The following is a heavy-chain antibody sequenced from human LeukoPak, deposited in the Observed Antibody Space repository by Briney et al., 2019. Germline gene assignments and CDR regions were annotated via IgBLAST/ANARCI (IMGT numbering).Heavy chain of an antibody. CDR2: VNGDGSSK. V-gene: IGHV3-74*01. J-gene: IGHJ4*02. Sequence: GGSLRLSCTASGFTFSTYWMHWVRQAPGKGLVWVTRVNGDGSSKVYADSVKGRFTISRDYAKNTLYLQMNSLRAEDTAVYYCARDISPAHFWGQGTLVTVSS. CDR3: ARDISPAHF. D-gene: IGHD2/OR15-2a*01. CDR1: GFTFSTYW.